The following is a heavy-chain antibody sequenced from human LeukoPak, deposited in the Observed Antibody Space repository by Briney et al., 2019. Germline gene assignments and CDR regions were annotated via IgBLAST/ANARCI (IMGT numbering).Heavy chain of an antibody. CDR2: INLDGRST. Sequence: GGSLRLSCAASGFTFSSYWMHWVRQDPGKGLVWVSRINLDGRSTSYPDSVKGRFTVSRDNAKNTLYLQMNSLRDEDKAVYYCVRDVWGDRDGFFEYWGQGALVTVSS. J-gene: IGHJ4*02. D-gene: IGHD5-24*01. CDR3: VRDVWGDRDGFFEY. V-gene: IGHV3-74*01. CDR1: GFTFSSYW.